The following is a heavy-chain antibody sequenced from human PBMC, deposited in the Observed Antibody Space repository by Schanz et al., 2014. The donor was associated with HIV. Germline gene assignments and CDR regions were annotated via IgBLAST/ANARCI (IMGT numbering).Heavy chain of an antibody. D-gene: IGHD3-10*01. CDR2: IWYDGSNK. J-gene: IGHJ6*02. Sequence: VQLLESGGGLVQPGGSLRLSCAASGFTFRNYAISWVRQAPGKGLEWVAIIWYDGSNKYYADSVKGRFTISRDNSKNTLYLQMNSLRAEDTAVYHCAKDGAPSGSYSYGMDVWGQGTTVTVSS. CDR3: AKDGAPSGSYSYGMDV. CDR1: GFTFRNYA. V-gene: IGHV3-30*02.